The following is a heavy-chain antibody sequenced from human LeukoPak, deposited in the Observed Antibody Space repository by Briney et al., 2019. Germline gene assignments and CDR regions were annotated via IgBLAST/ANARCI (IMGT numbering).Heavy chain of an antibody. D-gene: IGHD1-1*01. V-gene: IGHV3-21*01. CDR1: GCTFPSYS. J-gene: IGHJ4*02. CDR2: ISGDSTYI. Sequence: GGALTLSCAASGCTFPSYSMNWVRQAPGKGLEWVSSISGDSTYIYNAGSVKGRFTISSDNAQASLYLQMISLRADDTAVYYCARVSGRLERQSDLGYGGQGTLDIVSA. CDR3: ARVSGRLERQSDLGY.